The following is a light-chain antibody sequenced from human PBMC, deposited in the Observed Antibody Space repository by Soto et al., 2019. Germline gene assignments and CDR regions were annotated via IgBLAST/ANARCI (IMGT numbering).Light chain of an antibody. J-gene: IGKJ3*01. CDR3: QQRSNCP. V-gene: IGKV3-11*01. CDR2: DAS. Sequence: EIVLTQCPATLSLSPGERATLSCRASQSVSSYLAWYQQKPGQAPRLLIYDASNRATGIPARFSGSGSGTDFTLTISSLVPEDFAVYYCQQRSNCPFGPGTKLDIK. CDR1: QSVSSY.